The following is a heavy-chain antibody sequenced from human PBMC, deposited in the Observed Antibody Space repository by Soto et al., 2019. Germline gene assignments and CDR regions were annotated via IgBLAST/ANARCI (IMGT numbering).Heavy chain of an antibody. CDR3: ARGPIRFGAQYAYYDMDV. CDR1: GFTFSSYS. D-gene: IGHD3-10*01. J-gene: IGHJ6*02. V-gene: IGHV3-72*01. CDR2: TRNKANIYTT. Sequence: GGSLRLSCAASGFTFSSYSMNWVRQAPGEGLEWVGRTRNKANIYTTDYAASVKGRFTISRDESKNSLYLQMNSLKTEDTAVYYCARGPIRFGAQYAYYDMDVWGQGTTVTVSS.